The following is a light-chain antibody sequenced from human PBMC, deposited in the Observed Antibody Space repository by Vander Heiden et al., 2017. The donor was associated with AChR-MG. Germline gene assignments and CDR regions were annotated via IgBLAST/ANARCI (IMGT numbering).Light chain of an antibody. CDR2: DVS. CDR1: SAFLDTYTF. V-gene: IGLV2-14*01. J-gene: IGLJ2*01. CDR3: ASYTGSDSPFVL. Sequence: QSALTQPASVSGSPGQSITIACTGPSAFLDTYTFVSWYQQHPGRAPKLIIYDVSKRPSGVASRFSGSKSGSTASLTISGVQPEDEAEYYCASYTGSDSPFVLFGGGTNLIVL.